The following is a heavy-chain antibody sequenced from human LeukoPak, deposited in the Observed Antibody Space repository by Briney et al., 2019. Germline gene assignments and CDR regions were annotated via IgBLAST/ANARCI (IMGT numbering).Heavy chain of an antibody. J-gene: IGHJ3*02. CDR2: IYYSGST. CDR3: AREPKYCSGGSCYNYAFDI. D-gene: IGHD2-15*01. V-gene: IGHV4-31*03. CDR1: GGSISSSNYH. Sequence: SETLSLTCTVSGGSISSSNYHWSWIRQHPGKGLEWIGYIYYSGSTYYNPSLKSRVTISVDTSKNQFSLKLSSVTAADTAVYYCAREPKYCSGGSCYNYAFDIWGQGTMVTVSS.